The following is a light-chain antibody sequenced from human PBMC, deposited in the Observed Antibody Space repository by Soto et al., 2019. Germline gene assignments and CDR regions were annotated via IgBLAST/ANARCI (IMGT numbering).Light chain of an antibody. CDR2: GAS. V-gene: IGKV3-20*01. CDR1: QSVSSSY. J-gene: IGKJ1*01. Sequence: ESVLTQSPGTLSLSPGEKATLSCRASQSVSSSYLAWYQQKPGQAPRLLIYGASSRATGIPDRFSGSRSGTDFTLTVSRLEPEDVAVYYCQQFGSSSWTFGQGTKVEIK. CDR3: QQFGSSSWT.